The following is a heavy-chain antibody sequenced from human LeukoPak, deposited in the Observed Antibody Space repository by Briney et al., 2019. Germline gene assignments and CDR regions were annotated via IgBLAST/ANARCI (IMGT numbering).Heavy chain of an antibody. CDR1: GDSISSGNYF. CDR3: ARDQGNVDSSAWYLVGNAFDI. J-gene: IGHJ3*02. Sequence: SETLSLTCNVSGDSISSGNYFWSWIRQPAGKRLEWIGRIYINGYSNYNPSLKSRVTISIDTSKNQFTLKLTSVTAADTAVYYCARDQGNVDSSAWYLVGNAFDIWGQGTMVSVSS. CDR2: IYINGYS. D-gene: IGHD6-19*01. V-gene: IGHV4-61*02.